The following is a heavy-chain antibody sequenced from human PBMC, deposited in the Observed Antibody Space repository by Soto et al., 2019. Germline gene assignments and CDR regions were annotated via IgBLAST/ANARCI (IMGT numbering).Heavy chain of an antibody. CDR2: VNAYDGNT. J-gene: IGHJ4*02. CDR1: GYTFTGYY. V-gene: IGHV1-46*01. D-gene: IGHD3-9*01. CDR3: ARGFDILTGYYRGDY. Sequence: ASVKVSCKASGYTFTGYYMHWVRQAPGQGLEWMGTVNAYDGNTTYAQHFLGRVTMTTDTSTSTAYMELRSLRSDDTAVYYCARGFDILTGYYRGDYWGQGTLVTVSS.